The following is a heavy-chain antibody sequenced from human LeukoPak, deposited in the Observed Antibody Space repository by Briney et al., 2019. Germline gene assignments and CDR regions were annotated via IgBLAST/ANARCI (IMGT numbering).Heavy chain of an antibody. CDR2: IRQDGSDK. Sequence: GGSLRLSCAASGFTFSSYWMTWVRQAPGKGLEWVANIRQDGSDKYYVDSVKGRFTISRDNTKNSLYLQMNSLRAEDTAVYYCASRDGSYGYWGQGTLVTVSS. CDR1: GFTFSSYW. V-gene: IGHV3-7*01. D-gene: IGHD1-26*01. J-gene: IGHJ4*02. CDR3: ASRDGSYGY.